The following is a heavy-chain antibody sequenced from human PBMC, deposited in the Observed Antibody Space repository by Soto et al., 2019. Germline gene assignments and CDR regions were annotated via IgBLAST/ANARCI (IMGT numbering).Heavy chain of an antibody. CDR2: ISAYNGNA. J-gene: IGHJ4*02. D-gene: IGHD3-10*01. V-gene: IGHV1-18*04. CDR1: GYTFTSYG. CDR3: ARDWVPYYYGSGSPYYFDY. Sequence: ASVKVSCKASGYTFTSYGVSWVRQAPGQGLEWMGWISAYNGNANYAQKLQGRVTMTTDTSTSTAYMELRSLRSDDTAVYYCARDWVPYYYGSGSPYYFDYWGQGTLVTVSS.